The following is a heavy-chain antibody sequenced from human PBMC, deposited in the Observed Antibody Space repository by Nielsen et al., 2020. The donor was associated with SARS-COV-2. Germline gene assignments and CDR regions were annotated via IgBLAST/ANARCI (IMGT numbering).Heavy chain of an antibody. CDR2: MNHSGNT. J-gene: IGHJ4*02. CDR1: GGSFSGYY. CDR3: ARDSSGTYRRVDY. D-gene: IGHD3-22*01. Sequence: SETLSLTCDVGGGSFSGYYWTWIRQPPGKGLEWIGEMNHSGNTKYNPSLKSRVTISMDTSKNQFSLKLTSVTAADTAVYYCARDSSGTYRRVDYWGQGTLVTVSS. V-gene: IGHV4-34*01.